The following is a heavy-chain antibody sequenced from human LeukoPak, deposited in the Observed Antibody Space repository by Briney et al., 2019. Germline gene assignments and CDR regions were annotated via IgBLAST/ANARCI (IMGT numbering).Heavy chain of an antibody. V-gene: IGHV4-39*07. J-gene: IGHJ6*02. CDR1: GGSLSSSTYC. Sequence: SETLSLTCTVSGGSLSSSTYCWAWIRQTPGRGLEWIGTFFYGGSTSYIPSLKSRVTISLDTPKRQLSLKLSSVTAADTAVYYCARSYLEPRGDGMDVWGQGTTVTVSS. CDR3: ARSYLEPRGDGMDV. CDR2: FFYGGST. D-gene: IGHD1-1*01.